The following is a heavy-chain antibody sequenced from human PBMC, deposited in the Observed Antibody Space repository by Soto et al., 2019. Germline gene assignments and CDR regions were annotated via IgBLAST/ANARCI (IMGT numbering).Heavy chain of an antibody. V-gene: IGHV1-69*01. CDR2: IIPVLGTT. CDR1: GDTFRSYV. D-gene: IGHD6-13*01. CDR3: AAYNGASVGTQGFDP. J-gene: IGHJ5*02. Sequence: QVQLVQSGAEVLKPGSSVTVSCKVSGDTFRSYVIAWVRQAPGQGLEWMGGIIPVLGTTDYAQRFQGRVTMTADESTNTAYMQLSSLRSEDTAVYYCAAYNGASVGTQGFDPWGQGTLVIVSS.